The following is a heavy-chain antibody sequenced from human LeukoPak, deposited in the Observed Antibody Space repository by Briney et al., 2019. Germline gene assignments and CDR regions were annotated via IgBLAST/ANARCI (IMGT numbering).Heavy chain of an antibody. CDR3: AKVGAVADTQGMGYFDY. D-gene: IGHD6-19*01. J-gene: IGHJ4*02. Sequence: SETLSLTCTVFGGPISSYYWSWIRQPPGKGLEWIGYVYSTGSTNYNPSLSSRVSISIDTSKNQFSLKLTSVTAADTAVYYCAKVGAVADTQGMGYFDYWGQGTLVTVSS. V-gene: IGHV4-59*01. CDR1: GGPISSYY. CDR2: VYSTGST.